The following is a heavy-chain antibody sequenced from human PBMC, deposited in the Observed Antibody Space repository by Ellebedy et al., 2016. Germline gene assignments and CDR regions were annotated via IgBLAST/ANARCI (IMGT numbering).Heavy chain of an antibody. CDR3: ARSRWLQPDYDY. CDR2: ISYDGSNK. Sequence: GGSQRLSCEASGFTFSSYSLHWLRQAPGKGLEWVAVISYDGSNKYYADSVKGRFTISRDNSKNTLYLQMNSLRAEDTAVYYCARSRWLQPDYDYWGQGTLVTVSS. D-gene: IGHD5-24*01. CDR1: GFTFSSYS. J-gene: IGHJ4*02. V-gene: IGHV3-30-3*01.